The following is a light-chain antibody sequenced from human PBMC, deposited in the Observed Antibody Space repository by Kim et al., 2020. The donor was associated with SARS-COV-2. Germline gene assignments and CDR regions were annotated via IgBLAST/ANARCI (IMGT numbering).Light chain of an antibody. J-gene: IGKJ4*01. V-gene: IGKV1-5*03. Sequence: ASVGDRVTITCRASQSISNWLAWYQQKPGKTPNLLVYQASTLESGVPSRFSSSGSGTEFTLTISSLQPDDFATYYCQQYNTYPLTFGGGTKVDIK. CDR3: QQYNTYPLT. CDR2: QAS. CDR1: QSISNW.